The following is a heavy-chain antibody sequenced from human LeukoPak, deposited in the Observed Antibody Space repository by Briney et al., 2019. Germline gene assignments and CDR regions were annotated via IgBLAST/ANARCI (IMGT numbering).Heavy chain of an antibody. J-gene: IGHJ4*02. V-gene: IGHV4-34*01. D-gene: IGHD2-2*01. CDR3: ARVDCSSTSCHSFDY. CDR2: INHSGST. Sequence: SETLSLTCAVYGGSFSGYYWSWIRQPPGKGLEWIGEINHSGSTNYNPSLKSRVTISVDTSKNQFSLKLSSVTAADTAVYYCARVDCSSTSCHSFDYWGQGTLVTVSS. CDR1: GGSFSGYY.